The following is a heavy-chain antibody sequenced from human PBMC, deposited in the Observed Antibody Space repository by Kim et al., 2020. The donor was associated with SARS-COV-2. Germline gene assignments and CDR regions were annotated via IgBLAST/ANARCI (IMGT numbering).Heavy chain of an antibody. D-gene: IGHD3-3*01. CDR2: ISSSGSTI. V-gene: IGHV3-48*03. CDR1: GFTFSSYE. J-gene: IGHJ6*03. Sequence: GGSLRLSCAASGFTFSSYEMNWVRQAPGKGLEWVSYISSSGSTIYYADSVKGRFTISRDNAKNSLYLQMNSLRAEDTAVYYCARAYYDFWSGYSPRYYYYMDVWGKGTTVTVSS. CDR3: ARAYYDFWSGYSPRYYYYMDV.